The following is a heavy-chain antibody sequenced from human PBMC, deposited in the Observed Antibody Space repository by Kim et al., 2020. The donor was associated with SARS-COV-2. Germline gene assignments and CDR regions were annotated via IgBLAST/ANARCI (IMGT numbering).Heavy chain of an antibody. J-gene: IGHJ6*02. CDR2: ISYDGSNK. CDR3: ARVMWELEAYYYGMDV. D-gene: IGHD1-26*01. Sequence: GGSLRLSCAASGFTFSSYAMHWVRQAPGKGLEWVAVISYDGSNKYYADSVKGRFTIPRDNSKNTLYLQMNSLRAEDTAVYYCARVMWELEAYYYGMDVWGQGTTVTVSS. CDR1: GFTFSSYA. V-gene: IGHV3-30*04.